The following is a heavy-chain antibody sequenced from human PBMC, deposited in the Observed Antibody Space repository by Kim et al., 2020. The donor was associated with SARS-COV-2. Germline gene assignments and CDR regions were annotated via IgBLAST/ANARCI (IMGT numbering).Heavy chain of an antibody. CDR3: ARRGASVYKYFDL. V-gene: IGHV5-51*01. J-gene: IGHJ2*01. D-gene: IGHD1-1*01. Sequence: CGPSFQGQVTISVDKSTSTAYLQWPSLKASDTAIYYCARRGASVYKYFDLWGRGTRITVSS.